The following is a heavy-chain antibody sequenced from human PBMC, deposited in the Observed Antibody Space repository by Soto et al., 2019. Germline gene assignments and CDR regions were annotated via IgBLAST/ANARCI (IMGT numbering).Heavy chain of an antibody. CDR3: TTEDISGSFDY. Sequence: QVQLVESGGGVVQPGRSLRLSCAASGFTFSSYGMHWVRQAPGKGLEWVAVISYDGSNKYYADSVKGRFTISRDNSKNTLYLQMNSLKTEDTAVYYCTTEDISGSFDYWGQGTLVTVSS. CDR1: GFTFSSYG. J-gene: IGHJ4*02. V-gene: IGHV3-30*03. CDR2: ISYDGSNK. D-gene: IGHD5-12*01.